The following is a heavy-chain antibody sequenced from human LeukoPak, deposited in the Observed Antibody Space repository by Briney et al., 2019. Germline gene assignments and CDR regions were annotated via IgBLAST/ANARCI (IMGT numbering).Heavy chain of an antibody. CDR1: GGSFSGYY. Sequence: SETLSLTCAVYGGSFSGYYWSWIRQPPGRGLEWIGEINHSGSTNYNPSLKSRVTISVDTSKNQFSLKLSSVTAADTAVYYCAREVQLWLLVLPHSAFDIWGQGTMVTVSS. J-gene: IGHJ3*02. CDR2: INHSGST. D-gene: IGHD5-18*01. CDR3: AREVQLWLLVLPHSAFDI. V-gene: IGHV4-34*01.